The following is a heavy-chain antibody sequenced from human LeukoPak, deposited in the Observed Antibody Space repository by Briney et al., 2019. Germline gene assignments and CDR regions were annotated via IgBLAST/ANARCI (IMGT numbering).Heavy chain of an antibody. V-gene: IGHV1-3*01. CDR2: INAGNGNT. CDR1: GYTFTNHD. D-gene: IGHD1-26*01. J-gene: IGHJ3*02. CDR3: ASLVYSEEAFDI. Sequence: ASVKVSCKASGYTFTNHDINWVRQAPGQGLEWMGWINAGNGNTKYSQKFQGRVTITRDTSASTAYMELSSLRSEDTAVYYCASLVYSEEAFDIWGQGTMVTVSS.